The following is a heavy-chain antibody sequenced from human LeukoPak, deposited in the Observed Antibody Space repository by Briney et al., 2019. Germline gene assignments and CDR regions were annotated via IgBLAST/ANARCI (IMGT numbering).Heavy chain of an antibody. J-gene: IGHJ4*02. V-gene: IGHV3-21*01. CDR2: ISSSSSYI. CDR3: VRDGAHWDLDY. CDR1: GSTFSSYS. D-gene: IGHD7-27*01. Sequence: PGGSLRLSCAASGSTFSSYSMNWVRQAPGKGLEWVSSISSSSSYIYYADSVKGRFTISRDNSKNTVHLQMNSLRAEDTAMYYCVRDGAHWDLDYWGQGTLVTVSS.